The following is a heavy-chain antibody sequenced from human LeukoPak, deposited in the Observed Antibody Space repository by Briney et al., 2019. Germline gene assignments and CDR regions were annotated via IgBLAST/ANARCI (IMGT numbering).Heavy chain of an antibody. J-gene: IGHJ3*01. D-gene: IGHD3-10*01. CDR2: IQHDGSDQ. Sequence: PGGSLRLSCAASGFTFSSYWMSWLRQAPGKGLEWVANIQHDGSDQYYEDSVKGRFTISRDNAKDSLFLQINSLRAEDTAVYFCARSFLMSFGELLSGGFDVWGQGAMVTVSS. CDR3: ARSFLMSFGELLSGGFDV. CDR1: GFTFSSYW. V-gene: IGHV3-7*01.